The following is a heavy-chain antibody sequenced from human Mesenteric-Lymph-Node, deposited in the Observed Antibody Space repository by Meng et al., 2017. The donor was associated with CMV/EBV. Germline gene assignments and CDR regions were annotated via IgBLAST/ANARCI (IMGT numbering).Heavy chain of an antibody. CDR2: IYSAGGI. CDR3: ARDQLHYGAFFYNFDR. CDR1: GFTVTSNY. Sequence: GGSLRLSCAASGFTVTSNYMTWVRQTPGKGLEWVSVIYSAGGIYYADSVRGRFTISRDNAKNSLYLEMNSLTAEDTALYYCARDQLHYGAFFYNFDRWGQGTLVTVSS. D-gene: IGHD4/OR15-4a*01. J-gene: IGHJ4*02. V-gene: IGHV3-66*01.